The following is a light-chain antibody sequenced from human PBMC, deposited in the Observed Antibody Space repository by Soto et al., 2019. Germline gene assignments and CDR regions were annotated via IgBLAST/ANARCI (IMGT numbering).Light chain of an antibody. J-gene: IGKJ4*01. CDR1: QSVSSSY. V-gene: IGKV3-20*01. CDR2: GAS. Sequence: EIVLTQSPGTLSLSPGERATLSCRASQSVSSSYLAWYQHKPGQAPRLLIYGASSRATGIPDRFSGSGSGTDFTLTISRLEPEDFAVYYCQQYGSSPLTFGGGTKGEI. CDR3: QQYGSSPLT.